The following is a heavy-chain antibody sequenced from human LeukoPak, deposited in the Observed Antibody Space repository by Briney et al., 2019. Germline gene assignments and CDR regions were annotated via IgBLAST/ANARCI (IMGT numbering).Heavy chain of an antibody. CDR2: IIPIFGTA. CDR1: GGTFSSYA. CDR3: ARDLGYCSSTSCYGDSDWFDP. J-gene: IGHJ5*02. V-gene: IGHV1-69*01. D-gene: IGHD2-2*01. Sequence: SVKVSCKASGGTFSSYAISWVRQAPGQGLEWMGGIIPIFGTANYAQKFQGRVTITADGSTSTAYMELSSLRSEDTAVYYCARDLGYCSSTSCYGDSDWFDPWGQGTLVTVSS.